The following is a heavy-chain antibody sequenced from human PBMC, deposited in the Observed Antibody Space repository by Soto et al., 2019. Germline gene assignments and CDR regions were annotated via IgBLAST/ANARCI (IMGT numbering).Heavy chain of an antibody. Sequence: SETLSLTCTFSGCSISSYYWSLIRQPPGKGLEWIGYIYYSGSTNYNPSLKSRVTISVDTSKNQFSLKLSSVTAADTAVYYCVGLTRITMVRGATHILDPWGQGTLVTVSS. CDR2: IYYSGST. J-gene: IGHJ5*02. CDR1: GCSISSYY. CDR3: VGLTRITMVRGATHILDP. D-gene: IGHD3-10*01. V-gene: IGHV4-59*01.